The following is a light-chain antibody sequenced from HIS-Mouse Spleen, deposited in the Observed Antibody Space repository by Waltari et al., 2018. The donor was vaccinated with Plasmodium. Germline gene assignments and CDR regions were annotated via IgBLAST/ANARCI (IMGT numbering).Light chain of an antibody. CDR1: QSISSY. Sequence: DIQMTQSPSSLSASVGDRVTITCRASQSISSYLNWYQQKPGKAPKLLIYAASSFQSGVPSRFSGSGSGTDFTLTISSLQPEDFATYYCQQSYSTLFGQGTKLEIK. V-gene: IGKV1-39*01. CDR3: QQSYSTL. CDR2: AAS. J-gene: IGKJ2*01.